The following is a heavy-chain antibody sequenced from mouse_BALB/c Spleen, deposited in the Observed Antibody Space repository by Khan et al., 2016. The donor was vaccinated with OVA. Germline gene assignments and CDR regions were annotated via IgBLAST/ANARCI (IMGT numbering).Heavy chain of an antibody. V-gene: IGHV3-2*02. CDR3: ARSIMAN. CDR1: GYSITSDYA. Sequence: EVQLQESGPGLVKPSQSLSLTCTVTGYSITSDYAWNWIRQFPGNKLEWMGYISYSGSTSYNPSLKSRISITRDTSKNQFFLQLNSVTTEDTATHYCARSIMANWCQGTTLTVSS. J-gene: IGHJ2*01. CDR2: ISYSGST.